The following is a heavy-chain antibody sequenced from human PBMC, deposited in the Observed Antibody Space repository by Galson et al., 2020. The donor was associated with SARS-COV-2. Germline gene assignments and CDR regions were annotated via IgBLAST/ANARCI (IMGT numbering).Heavy chain of an antibody. J-gene: IGHJ4*02. CDR3: GKGGGDAGGSYFDY. CDR2: ISYHGSNL. V-gene: IGHV3-30*18. CDR1: GFTFGSYA. D-gene: IGHD3-16*01. Sequence: GESLKISCTASGFTFGSYALSWVRQAPGKGLEWVALISYHGSNLYYADSVEGRFTISRDNFRNTVVLEMNSLRTEDMAVDYCGKGGGDAGGSYFDYWGQGTLVTVSS.